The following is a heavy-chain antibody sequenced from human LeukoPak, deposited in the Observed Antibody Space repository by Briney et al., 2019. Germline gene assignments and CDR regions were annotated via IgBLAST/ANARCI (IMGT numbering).Heavy chain of an antibody. V-gene: IGHV1-8*02. Sequence: EASVKVSCKTSGYTFTSYGISWVRQATGQGLEWMGWMNPNSGSTGYAQKFQGRVTMTRNTSISTAYMELSSLRSEDTAVYYCARLSPQWLAMDVWGQGTTVTVSS. CDR3: ARLSPQWLAMDV. J-gene: IGHJ6*02. CDR1: GYTFTSYG. D-gene: IGHD6-19*01. CDR2: MNPNSGST.